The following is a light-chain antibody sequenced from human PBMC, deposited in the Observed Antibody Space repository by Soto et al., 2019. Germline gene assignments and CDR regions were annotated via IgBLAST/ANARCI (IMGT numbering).Light chain of an antibody. CDR2: GAT. V-gene: IGKV3-20*01. CDR1: HSVSSSH. Sequence: DIVLTQSPGTLSLSPGESVTLSCRASHSVSSSHLAWYQQKPGQALRLFIDGATRKASVIPDRCSGSGSGTDITLTISRLQPEDFAVYSWQNYGTSLTFGRGTKVEIK. CDR3: QNYGTSLT. J-gene: IGKJ4*01.